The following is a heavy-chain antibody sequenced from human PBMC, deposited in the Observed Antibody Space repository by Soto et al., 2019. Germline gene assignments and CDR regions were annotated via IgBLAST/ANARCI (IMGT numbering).Heavy chain of an antibody. J-gene: IGHJ4*02. Sequence: GXSLRLSCAASGFTFSNYWLHWVRQTPGKGLVWVSRINGEGSGTSYADSVEGRFTISRDNVKNTLFLQMNSLTAEDTAMYYCTTVFDFWGQGALVTVSS. CDR1: GFTFSNYW. V-gene: IGHV3-74*01. CDR2: INGEGSGT. CDR3: TTVFDF.